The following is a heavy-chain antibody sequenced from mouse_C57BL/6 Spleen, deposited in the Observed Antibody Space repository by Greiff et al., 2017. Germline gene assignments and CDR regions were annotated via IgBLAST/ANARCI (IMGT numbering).Heavy chain of an antibody. D-gene: IGHD2-5*01. J-gene: IGHJ4*01. CDR3: TYSNYVMGAMDY. CDR2: IDPETGGT. V-gene: IGHV1-15*01. CDR1: GYTFTDYE. Sequence: QVQLQQSGAELVRPGASVTLSCKASGYTFTDYEMHWVKQTPVHGLEWIGAIDPETGGTAYNQKFKGKAILTADKSSSTAYMELRSLTSEDSAVYYCTYSNYVMGAMDYWGQGTSVTVSS.